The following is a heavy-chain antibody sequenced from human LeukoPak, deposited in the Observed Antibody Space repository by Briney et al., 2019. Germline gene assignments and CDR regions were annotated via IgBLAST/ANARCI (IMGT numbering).Heavy chain of an antibody. V-gene: IGHV1-8*01. CDR2: MNPNSGNT. D-gene: IGHD2-15*01. CDR1: GYTFTGYD. J-gene: IGHJ6*02. Sequence: ASVKVSCKASGYTFTGYDINWVRQATGQGLEWMGWMNPNSGNTGYAQKFQGRVTMTRNTSISTAYMELSSLRSEDTAVYYCARPVGGLSLDYYYGMDVWGQGTTVTVSS. CDR3: ARPVGGLSLDYYYGMDV.